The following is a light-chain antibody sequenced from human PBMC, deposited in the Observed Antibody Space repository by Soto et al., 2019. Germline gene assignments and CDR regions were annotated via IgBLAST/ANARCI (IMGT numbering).Light chain of an antibody. CDR2: GAS. CDR3: QQYVASSPRT. V-gene: IGKV3-20*01. CDR1: QSVSSSY. J-gene: IGKJ1*01. Sequence: EIVLTQSPGTLSLSPGERATLSCRASQSVSSSYLAWYQQKPGQAPRLLIYGASSRATGIPDRFSGSGSGTHFTLTISRLEPEDFAVYYCQQYVASSPRTFGQGTKVEIK.